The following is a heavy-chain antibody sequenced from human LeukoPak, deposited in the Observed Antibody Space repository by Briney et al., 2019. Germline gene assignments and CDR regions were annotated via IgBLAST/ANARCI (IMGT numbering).Heavy chain of an antibody. CDR1: GGSITSDH. CDR2: IYYSGNT. D-gene: IGHD2/OR15-2a*01. Sequence: KPSETLSLTCTVSGGSITSDHWNWIRQPPGKGLEWIGCIYYSGNTYYNPSLKSRVTISVDMSKNQFSLRQTSVTAADTSVYYCARKNDFDIWGQGTLVTVSS. V-gene: IGHV4-59*01. CDR3: ARKNDFDI. J-gene: IGHJ3*02.